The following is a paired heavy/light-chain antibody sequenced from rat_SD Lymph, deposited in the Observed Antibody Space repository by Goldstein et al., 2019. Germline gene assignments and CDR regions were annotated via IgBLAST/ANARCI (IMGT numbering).Heavy chain of an antibody. V-gene: IGHV5-34*01. CDR3: ARQSLGFAY. J-gene: IGHJ3*01. Sequence: EVQLVESGGGLVQPGRSLKLSCLASGFTFSNYGMNWIRQAPGKGLEWVASISSSSSYIYYADTVKGRFTISRDNAKNTLYLQMTSLRSEDTALYYCARQSLGFAYWGQGTLVTVSS. CDR1: GFTFSNYG. CDR2: ISSSSSYI.
Light chain of an antibody. J-gene: IGKJ1*01. CDR3: QQNYDSPPWT. V-gene: IGKV12S31*01. CDR1: EDIYSN. Sequence: DIQMTQSPASLSASLGETVTIECLASEDIYSNLAWYQQKPGKSPQLLIYYANSLNDGVPSRFSGSGSGTQYSLKINSLQSEDVSIYFCQQNYDSPPWTFGGGTKLELK. CDR2: YAN.